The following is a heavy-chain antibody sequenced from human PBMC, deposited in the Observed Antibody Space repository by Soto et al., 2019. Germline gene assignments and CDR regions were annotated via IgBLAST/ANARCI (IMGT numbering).Heavy chain of an antibody. J-gene: IGHJ5*02. CDR2: VYRTGRT. CDR3: ARGRGGTPLRFDP. CDR1: GVPVSSYY. D-gene: IGHD3-10*01. V-gene: IGHV4-59*02. Sequence: SETLSLTCTVSGVPVSSYYWTWIRQPPGKGLEYLGFVYRTGRTNYSPSLRSRVTLSLDTSSNQFSLKMTSVTTADTAIYYCARGRGGTPLRFDPWGQGTLVTVSS.